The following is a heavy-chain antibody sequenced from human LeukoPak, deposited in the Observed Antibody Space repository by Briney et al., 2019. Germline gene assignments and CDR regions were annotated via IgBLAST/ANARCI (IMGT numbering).Heavy chain of an antibody. V-gene: IGHV1-24*01. CDR2: FDPEDGET. Sequence: GASVKVSCKVSGYTLTELSMHWVRQAPGKGLEWVGGFDPEDGETIYAQKFQGRVTMTEDTSTDTAYMELSSLRSGDTAVYYCATAGPDIVATIALDYWGQGTLVTVSS. J-gene: IGHJ4*02. CDR1: GYTLTELS. CDR3: ATAGPDIVATIALDY. D-gene: IGHD5-12*01.